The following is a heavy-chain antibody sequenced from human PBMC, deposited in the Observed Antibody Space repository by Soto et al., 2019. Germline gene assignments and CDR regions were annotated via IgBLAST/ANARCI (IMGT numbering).Heavy chain of an antibody. V-gene: IGHV3-33*01. D-gene: IGHD6-13*01. Sequence: QVQLVESGGGVVQPGRSLRLSCAASGFTFSSYGMHWVRQAPGKGLEWVAVIWYDGSNKYYADSVKGRFTISRDNSKNTLNLQMYGLRAGDTAVYCWARWGIAAGDYWGQGTLVTVSS. J-gene: IGHJ4*02. CDR3: ARWGIAAGDY. CDR1: GFTFSSYG. CDR2: IWYDGSNK.